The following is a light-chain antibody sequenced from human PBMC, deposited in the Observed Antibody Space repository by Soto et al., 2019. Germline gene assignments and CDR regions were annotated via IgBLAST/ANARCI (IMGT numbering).Light chain of an antibody. CDR1: ESISTW. J-gene: IGKJ1*01. Sequence: DFQMTQSPSTLSASVGDRVTITCRASESISTWLAWYQQAPGKVPKLLISDASSLQSGVPSRFSGSGSGTEFTLTISSLQPDDFATYYCQQYKISSWTFGPGTKVEI. CDR2: DAS. CDR3: QQYKISSWT. V-gene: IGKV1-5*01.